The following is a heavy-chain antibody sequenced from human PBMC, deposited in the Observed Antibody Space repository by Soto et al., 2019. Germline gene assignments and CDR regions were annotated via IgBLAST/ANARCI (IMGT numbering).Heavy chain of an antibody. CDR1: GGSVSSDDYC. CDR3: ARLFEYYDKDAGAFDV. V-gene: IGHV4-30-4*01. J-gene: IGHJ3*01. Sequence: SETLSLTCTVSGGSVSSDDYCWSWILQPPGKGLEWIGHIYYRGTTYYKTSLKSRTTISVDTSGNQFSLRLSSVTAADTAVYYCARLFEYYDKDAGAFDVWGRGTLVTVSS. D-gene: IGHD3-22*01. CDR2: IYYRGTT.